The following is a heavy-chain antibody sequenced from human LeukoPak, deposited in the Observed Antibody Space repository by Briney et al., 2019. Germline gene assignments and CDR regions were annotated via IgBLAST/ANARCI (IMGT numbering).Heavy chain of an antibody. CDR3: ANGVSY. J-gene: IGHJ4*02. CDR2: IYRGGST. V-gene: IGHV3-53*01. CDR1: GFSVSDNY. D-gene: IGHD3-16*01. Sequence: GGSLRLSCATSGFSVSDNYMTWVRQAPGKGLEWVSVIYRGGSTYYTDSVKGRFTISRDNSKNTLYLQMNSLRADDTAVYYCANGVSYWGQGTLVTVSS.